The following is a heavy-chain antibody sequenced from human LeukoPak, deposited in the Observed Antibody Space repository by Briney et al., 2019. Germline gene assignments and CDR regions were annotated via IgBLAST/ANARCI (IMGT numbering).Heavy chain of an antibody. CDR1: GGSFSGYY. CDR2: INHSGST. D-gene: IGHD2-21*01. J-gene: IGHJ5*02. V-gene: IGHV4-34*01. Sequence: PSETLSLTCAVYGGSFSGYYWSWIRQPPGKGLEWIGEINHSGSTNYNPSLKSRVTISVDTSKNQFSLKLSSVTAADTAVYYCARAPQRSYQHNWFDPWGQGTLVAVSS. CDR3: ARAPQRSYQHNWFDP.